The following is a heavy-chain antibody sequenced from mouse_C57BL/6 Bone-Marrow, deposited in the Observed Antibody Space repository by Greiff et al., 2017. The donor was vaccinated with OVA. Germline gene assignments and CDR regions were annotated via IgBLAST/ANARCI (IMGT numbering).Heavy chain of an antibody. V-gene: IGHV1-63*01. D-gene: IGHD1-1*01. CDR1: GYTFTNYW. J-gene: IGHJ2*01. CDR3: ARGDYGSSYPYYFDD. CDR2: IYPGGGYT. Sequence: QVQLQQSGAELVRPGTSVKMSCKASGYTFTNYWIGWAKQRPGHGLEWIGDIYPGGGYTNYNEKFKGKATLTADKSSSTAYMQFSSLTSEDSAIYYCARGDYGSSYPYYFDDWGQGTTLTVSS.